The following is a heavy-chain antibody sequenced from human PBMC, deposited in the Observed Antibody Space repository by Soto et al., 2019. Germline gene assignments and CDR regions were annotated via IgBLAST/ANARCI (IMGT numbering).Heavy chain of an antibody. CDR3: ARDSTSLVGATGGFDY. CDR1: GYTFTSYA. CDR2: INAGNGNT. J-gene: IGHJ4*02. D-gene: IGHD1-26*01. V-gene: IGHV1-3*01. Sequence: ASVKVSCKASGYTFTSYAMHWVRQAPGQRLEWMGWINAGNGNTKYSQKFQGRVTITRDTSASTAYMELSSLRSEDTAVYYCARDSTSLVGATGGFDYWGQGTLVTVSS.